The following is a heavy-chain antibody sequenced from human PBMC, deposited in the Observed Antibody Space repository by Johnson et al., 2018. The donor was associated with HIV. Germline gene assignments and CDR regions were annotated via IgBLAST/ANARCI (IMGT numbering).Heavy chain of an antibody. CDR2: ISYDGSNK. CDR1: GFTFSSYA. CDR3: ARGIPAATRGYAFDI. D-gene: IGHD2-2*01. V-gene: IGHV3-30*14. Sequence: QVQLVESGGGVVQPGRSLRLSCAASGFTFSSYAMHWVHQAPGKGLEWVAVISYDGSNKYYADSVKGRFTISRDNSNNTLYLQMNSLRAEDTAVYYCARGIPAATRGYAFDIWGQGTMVTVSS. J-gene: IGHJ3*02.